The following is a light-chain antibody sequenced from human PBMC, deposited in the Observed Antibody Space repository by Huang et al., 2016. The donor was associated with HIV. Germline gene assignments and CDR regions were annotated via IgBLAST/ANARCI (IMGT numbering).Light chain of an antibody. CDR3: QQYGSSPIT. Sequence: EIVLTQSPGILSLSPGEGATLSCRASQSVRSNYLAWYQQKPGQSPRLLFYGASSRAAGIPDRFSGGGSGTDFTLTISRLEPEDFAMYYCQQYGSSPITFGQGTRLEIK. J-gene: IGKJ5*01. V-gene: IGKV3-20*01. CDR2: GAS. CDR1: QSVRSNY.